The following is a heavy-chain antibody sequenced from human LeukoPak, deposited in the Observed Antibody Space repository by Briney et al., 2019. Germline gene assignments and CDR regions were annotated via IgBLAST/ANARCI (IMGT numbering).Heavy chain of an antibody. J-gene: IGHJ1*01. CDR1: GFTFANYA. V-gene: IGHV3-23*01. CDR2: IKSGGYT. CDR3: ARDPNGDYIGAFDFQR. D-gene: IGHD4-17*01. Sequence: PGGSLRLSCAASGFTFANYAMVWVRQTPGKGLQWVSAIKSGGYTYYAESVQGRFTMSRDNSKNTLFLQMNSLRAEDTAVYYCARDPNGDYIGAFDFQRWGQGTQVTVSS.